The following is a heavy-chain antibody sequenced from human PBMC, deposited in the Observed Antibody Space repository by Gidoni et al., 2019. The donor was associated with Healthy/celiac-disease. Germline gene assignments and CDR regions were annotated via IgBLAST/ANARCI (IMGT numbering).Heavy chain of an antibody. V-gene: IGHV1-69*01. Sequence: QVQLVQPGAAVQKPRSSVQVSCKASGGPFSSYPIRWVRQVPGQGLEWMGGIIPIFGTANYAQKFQGRVTITADESTSTAYMELSSLRSEDTAVYYCARTYYYDSSGYLGRFDPWGQGTLVTVSS. CDR3: ARTYYYDSSGYLGRFDP. CDR1: GGPFSSYP. J-gene: IGHJ5*02. CDR2: IIPIFGTA. D-gene: IGHD3-22*01.